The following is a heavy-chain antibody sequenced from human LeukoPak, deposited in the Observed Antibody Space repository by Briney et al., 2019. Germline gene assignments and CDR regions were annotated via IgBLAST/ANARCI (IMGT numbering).Heavy chain of an antibody. D-gene: IGHD3-10*01. Sequence: SETLSLTCAVYGGSFSGYYWSWIRQPPGKGLEWIGEINHSGSTSYNPSLKSRVTISVDTSKNQFSLKLSSVTAADTAVYYCARGPPPRGGSGSYYPFDYWGQGTLVTVSS. CDR1: GGSFSGYY. J-gene: IGHJ4*02. V-gene: IGHV4-34*01. CDR2: INHSGST. CDR3: ARGPPPRGGSGSYYPFDY.